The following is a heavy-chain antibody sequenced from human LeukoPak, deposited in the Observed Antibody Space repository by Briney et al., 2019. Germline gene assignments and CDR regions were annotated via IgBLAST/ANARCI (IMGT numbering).Heavy chain of an antibody. J-gene: IGHJ4*02. D-gene: IGHD4-23*01. CDR3: AKDRTTVVPFDY. V-gene: IGHV3-23*01. CDR2: ISGSGGST. Sequence: GGSLRLSCAASGFTFSDFYMSWVRQAPGKGLEWVSAISGSGGSTYYADSVKGRFTISRDNSKNTLYLQMNSLRAEDTAVYYCAKDRTTVVPFDYWGQGTLVTVSS. CDR1: GFTFSDFY.